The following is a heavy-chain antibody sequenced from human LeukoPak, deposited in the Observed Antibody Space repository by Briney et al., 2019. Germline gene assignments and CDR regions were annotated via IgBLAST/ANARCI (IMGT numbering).Heavy chain of an antibody. J-gene: IGHJ4*02. CDR1: GFTFSSYA. CDR2: ITVSGGST. D-gene: IGHD2-2*01. CDR3: ARDPPSRGDY. V-gene: IGHV3-23*01. Sequence: PGGSLRLSCADSGFTFSSYAMNWVRQAPGKGLEWVSAITVSGGSTYYADSVKGRFTISRDNAKNSLYLQMNSLRAEDTAVYYCARDPPSRGDYWGQGTLVTVSS.